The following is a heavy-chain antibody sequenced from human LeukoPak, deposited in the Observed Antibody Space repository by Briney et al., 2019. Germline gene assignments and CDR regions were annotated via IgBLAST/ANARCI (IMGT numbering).Heavy chain of an antibody. V-gene: IGHV4-39*01. J-gene: IGHJ4*02. CDR1: GDSISTSTHY. CDR2: FYYSGST. D-gene: IGHD6-19*01. Sequence: SETLSLTCTVSGDSISTSTHYWGWIRQPPGKGLEWIGSFYYSGSTYYNPSLKSRVTISVDTSKNQFSLTLSSVTAADTALYYCVRHVYNIGWIYYFDDWGQGTLVTVSS. CDR3: VRHVYNIGWIYYFDD.